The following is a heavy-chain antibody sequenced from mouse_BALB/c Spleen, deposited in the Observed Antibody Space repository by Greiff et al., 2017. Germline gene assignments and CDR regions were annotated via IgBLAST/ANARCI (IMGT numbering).Heavy chain of an antibody. CDR1: GFTFSSFG. J-gene: IGHJ3*01. CDR2: ISSGSSTI. CDR3: ASYGSSYWFAY. D-gene: IGHD1-1*01. V-gene: IGHV5-17*02. Sequence: EVHLVESGGGLVQPGGSRKLSCAASGFTFSSFGMHWVRQAPEKGLEWVAYISSGSSTIYYADTVKGRFTISRDNPKNTLFLQMTSLRSEDTAMYYCASYGSSYWFAYWGQGTLVTVSA.